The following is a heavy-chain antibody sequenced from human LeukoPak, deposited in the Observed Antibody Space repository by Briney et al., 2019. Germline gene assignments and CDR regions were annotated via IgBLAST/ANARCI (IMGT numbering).Heavy chain of an antibody. J-gene: IGHJ3*02. CDR3: ATGQTGKTIVVVPAAVHEEDAFDI. CDR2: IIPIFGTA. CDR1: GGTFSSYA. Sequence: GASVKVSCKASGGTFSSYAISWVRQAPGQELEWMGGIIPIFGTANYAQKFQGRVTITADESTSTAYMELSILRSEDTAVYYCATGQTGKTIVVVPAAVHEEDAFDIWGQGTMVTVSS. D-gene: IGHD2-2*01. V-gene: IGHV1-69*13.